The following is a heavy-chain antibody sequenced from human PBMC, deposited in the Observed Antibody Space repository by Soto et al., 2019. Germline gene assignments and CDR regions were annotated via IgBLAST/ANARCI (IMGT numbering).Heavy chain of an antibody. V-gene: IGHV1-3*01. J-gene: IGHJ4*02. D-gene: IGHD7-27*01. CDR1: GYTFSSYA. CDR2: INAGYGNT. Sequence: QVHLVQSGAEVRKPGASVKVSCKASGYTFSSYAMHWVRQAPGQRLEWMGWINAGYGNTKSSQKFQDRVTIARDTSAITAYMELTSLRSEYTAVYYCARDTGDGTFDFWGQGTLVTVAS. CDR3: ARDTGDGTFDF.